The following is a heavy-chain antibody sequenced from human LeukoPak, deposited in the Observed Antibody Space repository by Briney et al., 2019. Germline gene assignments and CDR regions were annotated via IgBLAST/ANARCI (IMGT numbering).Heavy chain of an antibody. Sequence: GGPLRLSCAASGFTFSSYDMSWVRQAPGKGLEWVSGINKSGGGTYYADSVKGRFTMSRDNSKNTLFLQMNSLRAEDTAVYYCAKVTWSSSGSDYWGQGTLVTVSS. CDR2: INKSGGGT. CDR1: GFTFSSYD. D-gene: IGHD6-19*01. CDR3: AKVTWSSSGSDY. J-gene: IGHJ4*02. V-gene: IGHV3-23*01.